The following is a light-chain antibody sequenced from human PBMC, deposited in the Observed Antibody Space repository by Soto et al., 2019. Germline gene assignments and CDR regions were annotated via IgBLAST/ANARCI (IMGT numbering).Light chain of an antibody. Sequence: QSVLTQPPSVSGAPGQRVTISCTGSNSNIGAGFAVHWYQQLPGTAPKLLIHGNNNRPSGVPDRFSGSKSVTSASLAISGLHFEDEGDYYCAAWDDSLDARLFGGGTKVTVL. CDR3: AAWDDSLDARL. J-gene: IGLJ3*02. CDR2: GNN. CDR1: NSNIGAGFA. V-gene: IGLV1-40*01.